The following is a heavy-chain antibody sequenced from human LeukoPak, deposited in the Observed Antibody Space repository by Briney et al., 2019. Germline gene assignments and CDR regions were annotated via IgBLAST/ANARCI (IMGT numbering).Heavy chain of an antibody. D-gene: IGHD6-13*01. CDR1: GFTFDSYA. CDR3: GRDYWYLPDY. CDR2: ISEGGNNK. V-gene: IGHV3-30-3*01. Sequence: GGSLRLSCEASGFTFDSYAIHWVRQAPGKGLDWVAVISEGGNNKYHADSVKGRFTISRDNSKNTVYVQMNSLRTEDTAVYYCGRDYWYLPDYWGQGTLVTVSS. J-gene: IGHJ4*02.